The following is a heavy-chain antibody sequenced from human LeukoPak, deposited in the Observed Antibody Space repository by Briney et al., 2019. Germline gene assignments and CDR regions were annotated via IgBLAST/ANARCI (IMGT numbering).Heavy chain of an antibody. V-gene: IGHV4-30-4*08. D-gene: IGHD3-3*01. J-gene: IGHJ5*02. CDR2: IYYSGST. CDR1: GASISSGDYY. Sequence: SQTLSLTCTVSGASISSGDYYWSWIRQPPGKGLEWIGYIYYSGSTYYNPSLKSRLTISVDTSKNQFSLKRTSVTAADTAVYYCARWAIFGVAWGQGTLVTVSS. CDR3: ARWAIFGVA.